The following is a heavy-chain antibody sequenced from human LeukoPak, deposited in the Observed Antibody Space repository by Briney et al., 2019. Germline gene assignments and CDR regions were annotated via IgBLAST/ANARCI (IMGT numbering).Heavy chain of an antibody. J-gene: IGHJ5*02. V-gene: IGHV1-18*01. D-gene: IGHD3-22*01. Sequence: ASVKVSCKASGYTFTSYGINWVRQAPGQGLEWMGWIRVYNGNTNYAQELQGRVTMTTDTSTSTAYMELRSLRSDDTAVYYCARDGRHRYYYDSSGFYGSWFDPRGQGTLVTVSS. CDR3: ARDGRHRYYYDSSGFYGSWFDP. CDR1: GYTFTSYG. CDR2: IRVYNGNT.